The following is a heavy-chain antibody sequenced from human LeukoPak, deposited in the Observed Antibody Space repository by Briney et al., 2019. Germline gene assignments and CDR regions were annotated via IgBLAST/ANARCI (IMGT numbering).Heavy chain of an antibody. Sequence: GGSLRLSCVPSGFSFSNYAMSWVRQAPGKGLEWVSSISGSGGSTHYVDSVKGRFTISRDKTKNTLYLQMNSLRAEDTAVYYCAKSSYYGASGYYREYYFDSWGQGTLVTVSS. J-gene: IGHJ4*02. CDR3: AKSSYYGASGYYREYYFDS. V-gene: IGHV3-23*01. CDR2: ISGSGGST. CDR1: GFSFSNYA. D-gene: IGHD3-22*01.